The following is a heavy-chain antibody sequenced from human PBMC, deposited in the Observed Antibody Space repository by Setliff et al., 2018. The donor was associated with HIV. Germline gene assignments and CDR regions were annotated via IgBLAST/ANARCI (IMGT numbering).Heavy chain of an antibody. CDR3: AGGPGTTSIDY. CDR2: INHSGST. CDR1: GGSFSGYY. J-gene: IGHJ4*02. D-gene: IGHD1-26*01. V-gene: IGHV4-34*01. Sequence: PSETLSLTCADYGGSFSGYYWSWIRQPPGKGLEWIGEINHSGSTNYNMSLWSRVTISLDASRNQFSLELISVTAADTAVYYCAGGPGTTSIDYWAQGTLVTVSS.